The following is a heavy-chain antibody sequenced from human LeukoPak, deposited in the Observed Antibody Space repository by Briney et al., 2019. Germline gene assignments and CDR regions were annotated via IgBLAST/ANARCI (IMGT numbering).Heavy chain of an antibody. CDR1: GGSIRSYY. D-gene: IGHD3-22*01. Sequence: PSETLSLTCTVSGGSIRSYYWSWIRQPPGKGLEWIAYIYYSGSTNYNPSLKSRVTISVDTSKNQFSLKLSSVTAADTAVYYCARVTGYMIEDYFDYWGQGTLVTVSS. CDR2: IYYSGST. CDR3: ARVTGYMIEDYFDY. J-gene: IGHJ4*02. V-gene: IGHV4-59*12.